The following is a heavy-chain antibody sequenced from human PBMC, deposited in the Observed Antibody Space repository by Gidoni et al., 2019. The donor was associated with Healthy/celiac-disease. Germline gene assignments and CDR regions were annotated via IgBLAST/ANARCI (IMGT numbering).Heavy chain of an antibody. CDR3: ARETPMVPRYYMDV. D-gene: IGHD3-10*01. V-gene: IGHV4-34*01. CDR2: INHSGST. Sequence: QVQLQQWGAGLLKPSETLSLTCAVYGGSFSGYYWSWLRQPPGKGLEWIGEINHSGSTNYNPTLKSRVTISVDTSKNQFSLKLSSVTAADTAVYYCARETPMVPRYYMDVWGKGTTVTVSS. J-gene: IGHJ6*03. CDR1: GGSFSGYY.